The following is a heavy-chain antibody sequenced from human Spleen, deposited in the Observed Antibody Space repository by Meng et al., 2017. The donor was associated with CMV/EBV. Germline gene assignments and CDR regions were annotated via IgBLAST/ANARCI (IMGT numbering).Heavy chain of an antibody. CDR2: INPNSGGT. D-gene: IGHD2-2*01. V-gene: IGHV1-2*02. Sequence: ASVKVSCKASGYTFTGYYMYWVRQAPGQGLEWMGRINPNSGGTNYAQKFQGRVTMTKDTSISTAYMGLSRLRSDDTAVYYCAKDMCSSTTCWDTFGYWGQGTLVTVSS. CDR1: GYTFTGYY. J-gene: IGHJ4*02. CDR3: AKDMCSSTTCWDTFGY.